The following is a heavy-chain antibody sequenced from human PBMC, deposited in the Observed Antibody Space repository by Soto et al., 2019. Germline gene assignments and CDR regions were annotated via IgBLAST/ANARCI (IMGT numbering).Heavy chain of an antibody. CDR3: ARDPKTSGGQHWAFNYFDS. V-gene: IGHV3-30-3*01. CDR2: ISYDGTNK. Sequence: QVQLVGSGGGVVQPGRSLRLSCAASGFSFSISPMHWVRQDPGKGPEWVALISYDGTNKFYADSVKGRFTISRDNSKSTLYLQVDSLRPEDAAVYYCARDPKTSGGQHWAFNYFDSWGQGTLVTVSS. J-gene: IGHJ4*02. D-gene: IGHD7-27*01. CDR1: GFSFSISP.